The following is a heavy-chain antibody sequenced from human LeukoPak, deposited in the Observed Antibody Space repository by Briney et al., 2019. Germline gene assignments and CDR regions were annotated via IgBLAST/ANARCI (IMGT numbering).Heavy chain of an antibody. CDR1: GGTFSSYA. Sequence: SVKVSCKASGGTFSSYAISWVRQAPGQGLEWMGGIIPIFGTANYAQKLQGRVTMTTDTSTSTAYMELRSLRSDDTAVYYCARGKGDGYEVDYWGQGTLVTVSS. CDR2: IIPIFGTA. J-gene: IGHJ4*02. CDR3: ARGKGDGYEVDY. V-gene: IGHV1-69*05. D-gene: IGHD5-12*01.